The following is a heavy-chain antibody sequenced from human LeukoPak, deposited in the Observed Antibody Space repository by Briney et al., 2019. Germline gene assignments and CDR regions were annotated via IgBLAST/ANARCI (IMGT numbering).Heavy chain of an antibody. V-gene: IGHV3-23*01. CDR1: GFTFRNCA. Sequence: GGSLRLSCAASGFTFRNCAMCWVRQAPGKGLEWVSGISGTGYNTYYADSVKGRFTISRDNSKNTPYLQMNSLGAEDTAVYYCAKHVSGSLFYFDYWGQRTLVTVSS. CDR2: ISGTGYNT. D-gene: IGHD3-10*01. J-gene: IGHJ4*02. CDR3: AKHVSGSLFYFDY.